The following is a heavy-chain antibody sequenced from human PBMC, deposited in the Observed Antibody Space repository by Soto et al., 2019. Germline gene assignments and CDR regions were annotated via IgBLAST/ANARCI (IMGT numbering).Heavy chain of an antibody. D-gene: IGHD2-8*02. CDR2: ISRDGGTK. CDR3: TGEVASGY. V-gene: IGHV3-30*03. CDR1: GFTGSTYG. J-gene: IGHJ4*02. Sequence: QVQLVESGGGVVQPGRSLRLSCAVSGFTGSTYGMHWVRQAPGKGLEWVAVISRDGGTKYYADYVKGRFTISRDNSRNTLFLEMNSLRGDDMAVYYCTGEVASGYWGQGTLVTVSS.